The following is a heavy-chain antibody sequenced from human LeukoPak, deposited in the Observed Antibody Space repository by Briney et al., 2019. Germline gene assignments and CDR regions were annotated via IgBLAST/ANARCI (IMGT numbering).Heavy chain of an antibody. CDR2: INTNSGNP. CDR1: GYTLTNYG. Sequence: ASVKVSCKASGYTLTNYGISWVRQAPGQGLEWMGWINTNSGNPTYAQGFTGRYVFSLDTSVSTAYLQISGLKADDTAVYYCGRDPKLGIRGYTYGYIDYWGQGTLVTVSS. D-gene: IGHD5-18*01. CDR3: GRDPKLGIRGYTYGYIDY. V-gene: IGHV7-4-1*02. J-gene: IGHJ4*02.